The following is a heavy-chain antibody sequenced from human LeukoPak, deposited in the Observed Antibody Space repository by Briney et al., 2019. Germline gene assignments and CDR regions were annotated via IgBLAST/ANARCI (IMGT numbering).Heavy chain of an antibody. CDR2: IYHSGST. Sequence: PSETLSLTCAVSGVSINSSNWWTWVRQPPGKGLEWIWEIYHSGSTNFNPSLRSRVTISVDKSKNQFSLKLSSVTAADTAVYYCARVMARTNWFDPWGQGTLVTVSS. D-gene: IGHD3-10*01. V-gene: IGHV4-4*02. J-gene: IGHJ5*02. CDR1: GVSINSSNW. CDR3: ARVMARTNWFDP.